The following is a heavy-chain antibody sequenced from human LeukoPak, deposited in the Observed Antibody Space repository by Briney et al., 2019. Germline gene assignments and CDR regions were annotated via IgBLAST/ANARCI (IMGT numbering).Heavy chain of an antibody. J-gene: IGHJ4*02. CDR2: IYHSGST. CDR1: GYSISSGYY. Sequence: SETLSLTCTVSGYSISSGYYWGWIRQPPGKGLEWIGSIYHSGSTYYNPSLESRVTISVDTSKNQFSLKLSSVTAADTAVYYCARDRLGLFDYWGQGTLVTVSS. D-gene: IGHD3-16*01. V-gene: IGHV4-38-2*02. CDR3: ARDRLGLFDY.